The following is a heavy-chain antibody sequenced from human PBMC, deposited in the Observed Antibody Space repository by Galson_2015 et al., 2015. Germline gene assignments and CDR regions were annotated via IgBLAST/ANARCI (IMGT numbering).Heavy chain of an antibody. V-gene: IGHV3-7*03. J-gene: IGHJ6*02. CDR1: GFTFVDSF. CDR2: IKGDGSEI. CDR3: ARDGYWYAMDV. Sequence: SLRLSCAASGFTFVDSFMSWVRRAPGKGLEWVAKIKGDGSEIYYVDSVKGRFTISRDNAKNSVFLQMSSLGAEDTGVYYCARDGYWYAMDVWGQGTTVTVSS.